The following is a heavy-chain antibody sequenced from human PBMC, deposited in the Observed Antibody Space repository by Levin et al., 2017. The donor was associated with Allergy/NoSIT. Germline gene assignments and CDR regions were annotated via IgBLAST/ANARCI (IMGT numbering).Heavy chain of an antibody. CDR3: ARHNAVVAYWFDP. Sequence: SETLSLTCTVSGVSISSYYWSWIRQPPGKGLEWIGYMYYSGNTDCNPSLKSRVTMSVDTSNNQFSLKLSSVTAADTAVYYCARHNAVVAYWFDPWGQGTLVTVSS. V-gene: IGHV4-59*08. CDR1: GVSISSYY. D-gene: IGHD3-22*01. J-gene: IGHJ5*02. CDR2: MYYSGNT.